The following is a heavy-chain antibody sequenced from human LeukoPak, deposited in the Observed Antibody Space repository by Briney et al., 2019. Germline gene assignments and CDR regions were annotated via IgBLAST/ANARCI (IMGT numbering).Heavy chain of an antibody. CDR2: IWYDGSNK. CDR1: GFTYSSYG. Sequence: PGGSLRLSCAASGFTYSSYGMHWVRQAPGKGLEWVAVIWYDGSNKYYADSVKGRFTISRDNSKNTLYLQMNSLRAEDTAVYYCARPRGYSYEHDAFDIWGQGTMVTVSS. CDR3: ARPRGYSYEHDAFDI. J-gene: IGHJ3*02. D-gene: IGHD5-18*01. V-gene: IGHV3-33*01.